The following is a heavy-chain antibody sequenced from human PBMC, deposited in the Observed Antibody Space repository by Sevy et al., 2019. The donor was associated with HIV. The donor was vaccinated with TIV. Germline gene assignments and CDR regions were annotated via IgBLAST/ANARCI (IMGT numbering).Heavy chain of an antibody. D-gene: IGHD3-22*01. CDR3: AKATYYYDSSGYYQFDY. J-gene: IGHJ4*02. CDR2: ISWNSGSI. V-gene: IGHV3-9*01. CDR1: GFTFDDYA. Sequence: SLRLSCAASGFTFDDYAMHWVRQAPGKGLEWVSGISWNSGSIGYADSVKGRFTISRDNAKNSLYLQMNSLRAEDTALYYCAKATYYYDSSGYYQFDYWGQGTLVTVSS.